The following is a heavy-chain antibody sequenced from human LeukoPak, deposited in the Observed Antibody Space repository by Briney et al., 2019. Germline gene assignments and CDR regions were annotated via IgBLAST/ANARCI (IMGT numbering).Heavy chain of an antibody. CDR3: AKETVVVVAATPDAFDI. D-gene: IGHD2-15*01. CDR2: ISGSGGST. CDR1: GFTFSSYG. Sequence: GGSLRLSCGASGFTFSSYGMSWVRQAPGKGLEWVSGISGSGGSTHYADSVKDRFTISRDNSKNTLYLQMNSLRAEDTAVYYCAKETVVVVAATPDAFDIWGQGTMVTVSS. V-gene: IGHV3-23*01. J-gene: IGHJ3*02.